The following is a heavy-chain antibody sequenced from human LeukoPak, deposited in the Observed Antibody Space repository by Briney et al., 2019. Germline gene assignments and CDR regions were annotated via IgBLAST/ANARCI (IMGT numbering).Heavy chain of an antibody. CDR3: ARHGSIATGAFTY. CDR1: GDSISSGHY. CDR2: IHHSGST. D-gene: IGHD6-13*01. V-gene: IGHV4-38-2*02. Sequence: SETLSLTCTVSGDSISSGHYWDWIRQPPGRGLEWIGSIHHSGSTWYNPSLKSRVTISVDTSRNQFSLKLGSVTAADTAVYYCARHGSIATGAFTYWGQGTLVTVSP. J-gene: IGHJ4*02.